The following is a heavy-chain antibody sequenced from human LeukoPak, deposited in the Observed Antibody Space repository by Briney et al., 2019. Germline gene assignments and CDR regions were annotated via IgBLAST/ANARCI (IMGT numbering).Heavy chain of an antibody. D-gene: IGHD6-13*01. Sequence: GRSLRPSCAAAAFTFSSYCMHWVRQAPGKGLEWEAVIWYDGSNKYYADSVKGRFTISRDNSKNTLYLQMNSLRAEDTAVYYCVKRVSQIFDYWGQGTLVTVSS. J-gene: IGHJ4*02. CDR1: AFTFSSYC. CDR3: VKRVSQIFDY. V-gene: IGHV3-33*06. CDR2: IWYDGSNK.